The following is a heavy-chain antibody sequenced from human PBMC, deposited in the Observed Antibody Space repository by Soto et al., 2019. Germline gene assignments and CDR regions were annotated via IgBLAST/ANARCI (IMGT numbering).Heavy chain of an antibody. CDR3: ARGSLSGQLVHGWFDP. D-gene: IGHD6-6*01. CDR1: GYTFTGYY. J-gene: IGHJ5*02. Sequence: QVQLVQSGAEVKKPGASVKVSCKASGYTFTGYYMHWVRQAPGQGLEWMGWINPNSGGTNYAQKFQGWVTITRDTPISTADMELSRLRSDDTAVYYWARGSLSGQLVHGWFDPWGQGTLVTVSS. CDR2: INPNSGGT. V-gene: IGHV1-2*04.